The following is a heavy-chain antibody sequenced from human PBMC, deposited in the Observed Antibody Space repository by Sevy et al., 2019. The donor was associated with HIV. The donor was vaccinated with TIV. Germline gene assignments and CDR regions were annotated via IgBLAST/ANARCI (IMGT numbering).Heavy chain of an antibody. CDR3: GRGKMGHLITISGDVIMPPVDY. J-gene: IGHJ4*02. V-gene: IGHV3-49*04. Sequence: GGSLRLSCTSSGFTFRDYAMTWVRQAPGKGLEWVGFIRGKTYGGTAQYAASVKGRFTISRDDSKSIAYLQLNSLNTEDTAVLFCGRGKMGHLITISGDVIMPPVDYWGQGTLLTVSS. CDR1: GFTFRDYA. D-gene: IGHD3-3*01. CDR2: IRGKTYGGTA.